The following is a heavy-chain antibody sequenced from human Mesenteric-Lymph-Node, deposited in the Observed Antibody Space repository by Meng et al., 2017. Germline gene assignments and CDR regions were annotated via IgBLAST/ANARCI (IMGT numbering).Heavy chain of an antibody. CDR2: IGTAGDT. D-gene: IGHD3-10*01. V-gene: IGHV3-13*01. Sequence: GESLKISCAASGFTFSSYDMHWVRQATGKGLEWVSAIGTAGDTYYPGSVKGRFTISRENAKNSLNLQLNSLRADDTAVYYCARFVAGSGSVFVGGQGTTVTVSS. CDR3: ARFVAGSGSVFV. CDR1: GFTFSSYD. J-gene: IGHJ6*01.